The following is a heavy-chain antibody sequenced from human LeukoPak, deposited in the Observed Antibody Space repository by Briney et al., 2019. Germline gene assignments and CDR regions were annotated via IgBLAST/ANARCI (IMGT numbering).Heavy chain of an antibody. CDR2: VNHSGST. J-gene: IGHJ4*02. Sequence: PSETLSLTCAVYGGSFSGYYWSWIRQPPGKGLEWIGEVNHSGSTNYNPSLKSRVTISVDTSKNQFSLKLSSVTAADTAVYYCARGQDCSGGSCYSGHHYWGQGTLVTVSS. CDR3: ARGQDCSGGSCYSGHHY. V-gene: IGHV4-34*01. CDR1: GGSFSGYY. D-gene: IGHD2-15*01.